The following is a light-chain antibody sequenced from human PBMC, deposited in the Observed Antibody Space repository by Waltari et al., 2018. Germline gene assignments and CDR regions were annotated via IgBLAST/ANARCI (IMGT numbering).Light chain of an antibody. J-gene: IGKJ5*01. CDR1: QDISNY. CDR2: DAS. CDR3: QQYDNLPRVT. V-gene: IGKV1-33*01. Sequence: DIQMTQSPSSLSASVGDRVTITCQASQDISNYLNWYHQKPGKAPKLLIYDASNLETGVPSRFSGSGSGTDFTFTISSLQPEDIATYYCQQYDNLPRVTFGQGTRLEIK.